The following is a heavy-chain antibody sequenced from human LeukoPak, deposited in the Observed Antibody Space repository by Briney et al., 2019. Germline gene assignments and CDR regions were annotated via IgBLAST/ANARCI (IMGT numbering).Heavy chain of an antibody. CDR2: ISSSSSYI. V-gene: IGHV3-21*01. J-gene: IGHJ6*02. CDR1: GFTFNSYS. CDR3: ARGHYGDHGMDV. Sequence: PGGSLRLPCTASGFTFNSYSVNWVRQAPGKGLEWVSYISSSSSYIYYADSVKGRFTISRDNANNSLYLQMNSLRVDDTAVYYCARGHYGDHGMDVWGQGTTVTVSS. D-gene: IGHD3-10*01.